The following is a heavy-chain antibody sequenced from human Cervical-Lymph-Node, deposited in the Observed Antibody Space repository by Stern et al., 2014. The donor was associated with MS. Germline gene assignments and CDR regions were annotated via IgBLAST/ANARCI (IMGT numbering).Heavy chain of an antibody. D-gene: IGHD5-24*01. CDR1: GGSISSGEYY. J-gene: IGHJ4*02. CDR2: IHYSGTT. V-gene: IGHV4-30-4*01. CDR3: SRDADAYSLVFGY. Sequence: QVQLVESGPGLVKPSQTLSLTCAVSGGSISSGEYYWSWIRQSPGKGLEWIGYIHYSGTTYYNPSLKSRVTISVDTSKNQFSLNLSSVTAADAAVYYCSRDADAYSLVFGYWGRGTLVTVSS.